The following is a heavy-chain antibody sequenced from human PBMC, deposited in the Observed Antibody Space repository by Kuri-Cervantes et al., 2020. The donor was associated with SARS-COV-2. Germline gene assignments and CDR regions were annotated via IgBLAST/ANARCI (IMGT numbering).Heavy chain of an antibody. CDR3: AEGGDMIVVVILRY. J-gene: IGHJ4*02. CDR2: ISESGDIT. V-gene: IGHV3-23*01. CDR1: GFTFSSYA. D-gene: IGHD3-22*01. Sequence: GESLKISCAASGFTFSSYAMTWVRQAPGKGLEWVSGISESGDITDYADSVKGRFTISRDSSKNTLYLQMNSLRAEDTAVYYCAEGGDMIVVVILRYWGQGTLVTVSS.